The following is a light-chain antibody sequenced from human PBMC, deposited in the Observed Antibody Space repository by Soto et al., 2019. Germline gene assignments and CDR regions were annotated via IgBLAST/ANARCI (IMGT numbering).Light chain of an antibody. J-gene: IGLJ1*01. CDR2: EVT. CDR3: SSYTTSAPYV. V-gene: IGLV2-14*01. CDR1: SSDVGAYNF. Sequence: QSVLTQPASVSGSPGQSITISCTGTSSDVGAYNFVSWYQHHPGRAPKVIIYEVTIRPSGVSNRFSGSKSGNTASLTISGLQAEDEADYYCSSYTTSAPYVFGRGTKV.